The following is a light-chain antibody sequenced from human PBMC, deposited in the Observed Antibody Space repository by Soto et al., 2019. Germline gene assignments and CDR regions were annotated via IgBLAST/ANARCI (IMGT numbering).Light chain of an antibody. Sequence: QPVLTQPASVSGSPGQSITISCSGTSSNIGSYNVVSWYQQHPGKAPKVIVYEGIKRPSGVSDRFSGSTSGSTASLTISGLQAEDEAEYYCCSYVGATTYVFGSGTKVTVL. CDR1: SSNIGSYNV. V-gene: IGLV2-23*01. CDR3: CSYVGATTYV. J-gene: IGLJ1*01. CDR2: EGI.